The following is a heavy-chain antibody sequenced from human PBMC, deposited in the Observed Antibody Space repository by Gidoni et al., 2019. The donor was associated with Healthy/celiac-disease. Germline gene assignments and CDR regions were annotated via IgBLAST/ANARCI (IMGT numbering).Heavy chain of an antibody. CDR2: ISWNSGSI. CDR3: AKDWRITFGGVIVGAFDI. J-gene: IGHJ3*02. CDR1: GFTFDDYA. Sequence: EVQLVESGGGLVQPGRSLRLSCAASGFTFDDYAMHWVRQAPGKGLEWVSGISWNSGSIGYADSVKGRFTISRDNAKNSLYLQMNSLRAEDTALYYCAKDWRITFGGVIVGAFDIWGQGTMVTVSS. V-gene: IGHV3-9*01. D-gene: IGHD3-16*02.